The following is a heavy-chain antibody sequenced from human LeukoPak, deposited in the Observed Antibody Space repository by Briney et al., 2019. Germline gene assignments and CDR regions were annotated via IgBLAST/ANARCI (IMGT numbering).Heavy chain of an antibody. Sequence: PSETLSLTCAVYGESFSGFYWIWIRQPPGKGLEWIGEINHSGSTNYNASLKSRVAISIDTSKNQFSLDLTSVTAADTAVYYCARGGGSSYYGFFFDFWGQGTLVIVSS. D-gene: IGHD2-15*01. CDR2: INHSGST. CDR3: ARGGGSSYYGFFFDF. V-gene: IGHV4-34*01. CDR1: GESFSGFY. J-gene: IGHJ4*02.